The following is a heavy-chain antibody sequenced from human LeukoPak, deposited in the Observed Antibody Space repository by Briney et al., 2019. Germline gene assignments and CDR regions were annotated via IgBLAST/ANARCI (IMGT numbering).Heavy chain of an antibody. CDR2: ISSSGSTI. J-gene: IGHJ5*02. Sequence: RAGGSLRLSCAASGFTFSSYEMNWVRQAPGKGLEWVSYISSSGSTIYYADSVKGRFTISRDNAKNSLYLQMNSLRAEDTAVYYCARGWYYGSGSYYHWGQGTLVTVSS. D-gene: IGHD3-10*01. CDR3: ARGWYYGSGSYYH. CDR1: GFTFSSYE. V-gene: IGHV3-48*03.